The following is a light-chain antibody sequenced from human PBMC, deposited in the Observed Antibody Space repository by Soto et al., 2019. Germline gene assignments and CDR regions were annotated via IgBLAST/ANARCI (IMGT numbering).Light chain of an antibody. J-gene: IGKJ1*01. V-gene: IGKV3-15*01. CDR1: QSVSSS. CDR2: GAS. CDR3: QQYGSTGT. Sequence: EIVMTQSPATLSVSPGERATLSCRASQSVSSSLAWYQQKHGQAPRLLIYGASTRATGIPARFSGSGSGTDFTLTISRLEPEDFAVYYCQQYGSTGTFGQGTKV.